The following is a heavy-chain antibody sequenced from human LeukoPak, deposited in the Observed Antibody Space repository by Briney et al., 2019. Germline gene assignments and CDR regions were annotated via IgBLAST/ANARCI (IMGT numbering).Heavy chain of an antibody. CDR2: IRSKAYGGTT. J-gene: IGHJ3*02. Sequence: GGSLRLSCTASGFTFGDYAMSWFRQAPGKGLEWVGFIRSKAYGGTTEYAETVKGRFTISRDDSKSIAYLQMNSLKTEDTAVYYCTRWNDYGDQTDAFDIWGQGTMVTVSS. CDR1: GFTFGDYA. V-gene: IGHV3-49*03. D-gene: IGHD4-17*01. CDR3: TRWNDYGDQTDAFDI.